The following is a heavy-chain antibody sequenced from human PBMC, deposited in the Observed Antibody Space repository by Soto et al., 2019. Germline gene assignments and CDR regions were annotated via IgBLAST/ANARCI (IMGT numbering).Heavy chain of an antibody. D-gene: IGHD2-21*01. Sequence: QVQLQESGPGLVKPSQTLSLTCTVSGGSISSGGYYWSWIRQHPGKGLEWIWYIYYSGSTYYNPSLKSRFTVSVDTSMNQFSLKLSFVTSAHTAVYFCAREPVIWGQGTLVTVSS. CDR3: AREPVI. CDR2: IYYSGST. V-gene: IGHV4-31*03. J-gene: IGHJ4*02. CDR1: GGSISSGGYY.